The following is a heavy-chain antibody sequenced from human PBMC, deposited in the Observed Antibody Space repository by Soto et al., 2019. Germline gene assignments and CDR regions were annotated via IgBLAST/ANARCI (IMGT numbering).Heavy chain of an antibody. CDR3: ASDLSGRADV. D-gene: IGHD3-10*01. CDR2: MNEDGGTT. V-gene: IGHV3-74*01. CDR1: GFTFSSYW. Sequence: AGGSLRLSSAASGFTFSSYWMHWVRQAPGKGLVWVSRMNEDGGTTDYADSVKGRFTISRDNAKNTLYLQMNSLRVEDTAVYYCASDLSGRADVWGQGTLVTVSS. J-gene: IGHJ4*02.